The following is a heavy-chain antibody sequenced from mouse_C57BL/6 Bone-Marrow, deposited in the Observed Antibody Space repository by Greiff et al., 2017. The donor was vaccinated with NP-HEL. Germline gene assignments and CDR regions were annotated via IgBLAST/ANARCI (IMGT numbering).Heavy chain of an antibody. Sequence: VQLQQSGAELVRPGASVKLSCTASGFNIKDDYMHWVKQRPEQGLEWIGWIDPENGDTEYASKFQGKATITADTSSNTAYLQLSSLTSEDTAVYYCTITTVVATNYFVYWGQGTTLTVSS. J-gene: IGHJ2*01. CDR2: IDPENGDT. CDR1: GFNIKDDY. D-gene: IGHD1-1*01. CDR3: TITTVVATNYFVY. V-gene: IGHV14-4*01.